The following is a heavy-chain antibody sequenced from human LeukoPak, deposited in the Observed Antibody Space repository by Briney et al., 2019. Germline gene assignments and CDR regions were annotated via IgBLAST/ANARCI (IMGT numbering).Heavy chain of an antibody. Sequence: QTPSLTCGISGDGVSSNNGAWNSIRQPPTNGLELLGSTYDRSKSSNDYAGSMKARITISPDTSKNQFSLQLNSVTPEDTAVYYCARDVGTSCWYTFDYWGQGTLVTVSS. CDR3: ARDVGTSCWYTFDY. CDR1: GDGVSSNNGA. D-gene: IGHD6-19*01. J-gene: IGHJ4*02. CDR2: TYDRSKSSN. V-gene: IGHV6-1*01.